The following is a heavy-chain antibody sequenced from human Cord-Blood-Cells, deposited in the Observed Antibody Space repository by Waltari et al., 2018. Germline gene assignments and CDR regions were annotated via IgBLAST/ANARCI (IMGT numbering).Heavy chain of an antibody. J-gene: IGHJ4*02. Sequence: QVQLQESGPGLVKPSQTLSLTCTVSGGSISSGDYYWSWIRRPPGKGLEWIGYIYYSGSTYYNPSLKSRVTISVDTSKNQFSLKLSSVTAADTAVYYCARGDYGSGSYYFFDYWGQGTLVTVSS. V-gene: IGHV4-30-4*01. CDR2: IYYSGST. CDR1: GGSISSGDYY. CDR3: ARGDYGSGSYYFFDY. D-gene: IGHD3-10*01.